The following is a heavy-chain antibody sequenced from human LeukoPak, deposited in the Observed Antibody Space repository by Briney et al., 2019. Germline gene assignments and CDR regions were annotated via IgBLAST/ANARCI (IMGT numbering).Heavy chain of an antibody. J-gene: IGHJ4*02. CDR3: ARGSVTYYDFWSGPYPFDY. Sequence: GGSLRLSCAASGFTFSSYAMSWVRQAPGKGLEWVSAISGSGGSTYYADSVKGRFTISRDNSKNTLYLQMNSLRAEDTAVYYCARGSVTYYDFWSGPYPFDYWGQGTLVTVSS. D-gene: IGHD3-3*01. CDR1: GFTFSSYA. CDR2: ISGSGGST. V-gene: IGHV3-23*01.